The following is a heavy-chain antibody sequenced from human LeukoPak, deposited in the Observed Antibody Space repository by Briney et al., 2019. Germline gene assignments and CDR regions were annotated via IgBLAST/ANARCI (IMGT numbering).Heavy chain of an antibody. CDR1: GGSISSSSYY. J-gene: IGHJ5*02. D-gene: IGHD6-19*01. CDR3: ARDGFSSGWYNWFDP. V-gene: IGHV4-39*07. CDR2: IYYTGST. Sequence: SETLSLTCTVSGGSISSSSYYWGWIRQPPGKGLEWIGSIYYTGSTYYNPSLKSRVTISVDTSKNQFSLKLSSVTAADTAVYYCARDGFSSGWYNWFDPWGQGTLVTVSS.